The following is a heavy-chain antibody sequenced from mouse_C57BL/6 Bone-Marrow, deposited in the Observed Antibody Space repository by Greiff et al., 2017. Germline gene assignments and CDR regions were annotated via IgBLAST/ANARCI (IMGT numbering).Heavy chain of an antibody. J-gene: IGHJ1*03. CDR2: ISDGGSYT. V-gene: IGHV5-4*01. Sequence: EVHLVESGGGLVKPGGSLKLSCAASGFTFSSYAMSWVRQTPEKRLEWVATISDGGSYTYYPDNVKGRFTLSSDNAENNPYLQLSHLKSEDTAMYYGAREGDYYYCSSYWYFDVWGTGTTVTVSS. D-gene: IGHD1-1*01. CDR3: AREGDYYYCSSYWYFDV. CDR1: GFTFSSYA.